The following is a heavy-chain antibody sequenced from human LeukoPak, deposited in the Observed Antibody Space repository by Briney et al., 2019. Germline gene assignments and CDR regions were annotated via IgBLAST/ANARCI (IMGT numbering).Heavy chain of an antibody. V-gene: IGHV1-46*01. J-gene: IGHJ4*02. CDR1: GYTFTSYY. CDR2: INPSGGST. Sequence: ASVKVSCKASGYTFTSYYMHWVRQAPGQGLEWMGIINPSGGSTSYAQKFQGRVTMTRDTSTSTVYMELSSLRSEDTAVYYCATNYYGSGSYLTYFDYWGQGTLVTVSS. D-gene: IGHD3-10*01. CDR3: ATNYYGSGSYLTYFDY.